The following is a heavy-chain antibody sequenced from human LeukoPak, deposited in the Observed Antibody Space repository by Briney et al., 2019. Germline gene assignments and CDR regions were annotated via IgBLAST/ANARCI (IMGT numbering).Heavy chain of an antibody. Sequence: PGGSLRLSCAASGFTFSSYWMHWVRQAPGKGLEWVSAISGSGSDIYYADSVKGRFTISRDNPKRSLYLQMNSLRAEDTAVYYCARRTFPNDAFDVWGQGTVVTVSS. V-gene: IGHV3-21*01. J-gene: IGHJ3*01. D-gene: IGHD1-7*01. CDR2: ISGSGSDI. CDR1: GFTFSSYW. CDR3: ARRTFPNDAFDV.